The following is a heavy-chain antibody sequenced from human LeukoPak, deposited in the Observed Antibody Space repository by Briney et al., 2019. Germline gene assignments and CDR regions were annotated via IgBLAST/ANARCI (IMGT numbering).Heavy chain of an antibody. Sequence: GGSLRLSCAASGFTFDDYAMHWVRQAPGKGLEWVSGISWNSGSIGYADSVKGRFTISRDNAKNSLYLQMNSLRAEDTALYYCAKDHHRDILTGYHDYWGQGTLVTVSS. J-gene: IGHJ4*02. CDR3: AKDHHRDILTGYHDY. D-gene: IGHD3-9*01. CDR2: ISWNSGSI. CDR1: GFTFDDYA. V-gene: IGHV3-9*01.